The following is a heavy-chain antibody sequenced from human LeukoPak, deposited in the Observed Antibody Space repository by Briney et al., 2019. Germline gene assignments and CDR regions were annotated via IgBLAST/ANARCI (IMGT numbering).Heavy chain of an antibody. Sequence: SETLSLTCTVSGGSMSSYYWSWIGQPAGKGLEWIGRIYTSGSTNYNPSLKSRVTMSVDTSKNQFSLKLSSVTAADTAVYYCARGASAARNTVFDYWGQGTLVTVSS. J-gene: IGHJ4*02. D-gene: IGHD6-6*01. CDR2: IYTSGST. CDR1: GGSMSSYY. V-gene: IGHV4-4*07. CDR3: ARGASAARNTVFDY.